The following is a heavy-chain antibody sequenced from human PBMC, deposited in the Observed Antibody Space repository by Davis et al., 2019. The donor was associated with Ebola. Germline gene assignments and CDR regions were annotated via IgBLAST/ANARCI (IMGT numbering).Heavy chain of an antibody. V-gene: IGHV1-18*04. CDR2: ISAYNDNT. D-gene: IGHD2-15*01. CDR3: ARYAIVVVVAATSWFDP. CDR1: GYTFTSYI. Sequence: AASVKVSCKASGYTFTSYIVGWVRQAPGQGLEWMGWISAYNDNTNYAQKLQGRVTMTTDTSTSTAYMELRSLRSDDTAVYYCARYAIVVVVAATSWFDPWGQGTLVTVSS. J-gene: IGHJ5*02.